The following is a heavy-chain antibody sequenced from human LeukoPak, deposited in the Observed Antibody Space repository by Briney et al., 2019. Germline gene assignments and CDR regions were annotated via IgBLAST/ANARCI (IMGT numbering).Heavy chain of an antibody. CDR1: GFRFSSQW. CDR2: INSDGSAK. D-gene: IGHD1-7*01. CDR3: ADLGTSD. J-gene: IGHJ4*02. V-gene: IGHV3-7*01. Sequence: GGSLRLSCAVSGFRFSSQWMTWVRQAPGTGLEWVATINSDGSAKYHVDSVKGRFTISRDNAKNLVYLQMSVLRAEDTAVYYCADLGTSDCGQGTLVTVSS.